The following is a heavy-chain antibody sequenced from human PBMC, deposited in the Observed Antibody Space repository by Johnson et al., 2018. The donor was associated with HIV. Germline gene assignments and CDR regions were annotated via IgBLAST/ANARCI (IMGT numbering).Heavy chain of an antibody. CDR3: ARDSGQGWELLTDAFDI. CDR1: GFTFSSYW. Sequence: QVQLVESRGVLVQPGGSLRLSCAASGFTFSSYWMSWVRQAPGKGLEWVAVISNDGINKYYVDSVKGRFTISRDNSKNTLYLQMNSLRAEETAVYYCARDSGQGWELLTDAFDIWGQGTMVTVSS. V-gene: IGHV3-30*03. D-gene: IGHD1-26*01. CDR2: ISNDGINK. J-gene: IGHJ3*02.